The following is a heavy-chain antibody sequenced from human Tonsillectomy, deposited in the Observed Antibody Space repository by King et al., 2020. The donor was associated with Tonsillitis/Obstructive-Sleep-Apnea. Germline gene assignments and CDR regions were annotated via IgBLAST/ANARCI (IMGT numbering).Heavy chain of an antibody. Sequence: HVQLVESGAEVRKPGSSVKVSCKASGGTFSNYVFSWVRQAPGQGLEWMGGIIPILGAANYAQTFQGRLTITADKSTTTTYMELSSLTSDDTAVYYCARRGEGHCAEYFHHWGQGTLVTVSS. V-gene: IGHV1-69*06. CDR3: ARRGEGHCAEYFHH. CDR2: IIPILGAA. CDR1: GGTFSNYV. J-gene: IGHJ1*01. D-gene: IGHD2-21*01.